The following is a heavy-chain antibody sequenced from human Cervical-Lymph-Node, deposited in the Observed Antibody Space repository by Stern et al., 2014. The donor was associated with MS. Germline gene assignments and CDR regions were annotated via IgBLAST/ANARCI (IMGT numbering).Heavy chain of an antibody. J-gene: IGHJ6*02. CDR1: GGTFSSYA. V-gene: IGHV1-69*01. CDR2: IIPIFVTA. D-gene: IGHD1-26*01. CDR3: ARGELKEGLVRGMDV. Sequence: VQLLESGAEVKKPGSSVKVSCKASGGTFSSYAISWVRQAPGQGLEWMGGIIPIFVTAHYAPKFPGRVTISPDESTSTAYMELSSLRSEDTAVYYCARGELKEGLVRGMDVWGQGTTVTVSS.